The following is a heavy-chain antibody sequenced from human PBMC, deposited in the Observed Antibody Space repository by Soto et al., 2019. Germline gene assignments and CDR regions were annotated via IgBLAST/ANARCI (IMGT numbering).Heavy chain of an antibody. V-gene: IGHV4-30-4*01. Sequence: KASETLSLTCTVSGGSISSGDYYWSWIRQPPGKGLEWIGYIYYSGSTYYNPSLKSRVTISVDTSKNQFSLKLSSVTAADTAVYYCARVYYDILTGYKIFDYWGQGTLVTVSS. CDR2: IYYSGST. J-gene: IGHJ4*02. CDR3: ARVYYDILTGYKIFDY. CDR1: GGSISSGDYY. D-gene: IGHD3-9*01.